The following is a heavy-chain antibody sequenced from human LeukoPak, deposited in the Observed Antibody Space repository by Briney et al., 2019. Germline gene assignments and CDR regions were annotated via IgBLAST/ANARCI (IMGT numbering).Heavy chain of an antibody. CDR3: ARVAGQQLVRAFDI. Sequence: SETLSLTCTVSGGSISRYYWSWIRQPPGKGLEWIGYIYYSGSTNYNPSLKSRVTISVDTSKNQFSLKLSSVTAADTAVYYCARVAGQQLVRAFDIWGQGTMVTVSS. J-gene: IGHJ3*02. D-gene: IGHD6-13*01. V-gene: IGHV4-59*01. CDR1: GGSISRYY. CDR2: IYYSGST.